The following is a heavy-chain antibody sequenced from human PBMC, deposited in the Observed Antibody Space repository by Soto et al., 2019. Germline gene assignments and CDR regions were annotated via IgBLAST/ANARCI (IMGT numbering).Heavy chain of an antibody. CDR1: GGSISSYY. V-gene: IGHV4-59*01. CDR3: ARDRRGYSGYDGPVFHYYYGMDL. J-gene: IGHJ6*02. D-gene: IGHD5-12*01. CDR2: IYYSGST. Sequence: PSETLSLTCTVSGGSISSYYWSWIRQPPGKGLEWIGYIYYSGSTNYNPSLKSRVTISVDTSKNQFSLKLSSVTAADTAVYYCARDRRGYSGYDGPVFHYYYGMDLWGQGTTVTVSS.